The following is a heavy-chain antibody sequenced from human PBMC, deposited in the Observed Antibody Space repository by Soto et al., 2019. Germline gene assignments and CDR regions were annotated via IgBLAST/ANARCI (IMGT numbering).Heavy chain of an antibody. D-gene: IGHD4-4*01. CDR3: ARDKITVTTSDYYYMDV. V-gene: IGHV4-31*03. CDR2: IYYSGST. J-gene: IGHJ6*03. Sequence: SETLSLTCTVSGGSISSGGYYWSWIRQHPGKGLEWIGYIYYSGSTYYNPSLKSRVTISVDTSKNQFSLKLSSVTAADTAVYYCARDKITVTTSDYYYMDVWGKGTTVTVSS. CDR1: GGSISSGGYY.